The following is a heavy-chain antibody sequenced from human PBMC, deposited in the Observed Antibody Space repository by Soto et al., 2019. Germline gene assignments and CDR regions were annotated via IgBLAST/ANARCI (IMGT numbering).Heavy chain of an antibody. D-gene: IGHD3-16*02. V-gene: IGHV1-69*02. CDR2: IIPILGIA. CDR1: GGTFSSYT. Sequence: SVKVSCKASGGTFSSYTISWVRQAPGQGLEWMGRIIPILGIANYAQKFQGRVTITADKSTSTAYMELSSLRSEDTAVYYCARSHSSYDYIWGSYRAPDAFDIWGQGTMVTVSS. J-gene: IGHJ3*02. CDR3: ARSHSSYDYIWGSYRAPDAFDI.